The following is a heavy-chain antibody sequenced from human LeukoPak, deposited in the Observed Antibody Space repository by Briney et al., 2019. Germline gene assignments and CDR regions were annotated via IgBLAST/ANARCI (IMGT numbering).Heavy chain of an antibody. V-gene: IGHV1-8*03. Sequence: GASVKVSCKASGGTFSSYAISWVRQATGQGLERMGWMNPNSGNTGYAQKFQGRVTITRNTSISTAYMELSSLRSEDTAVYYCARGRRRVLRPYYYYYHMDVRGKGTTVTVSS. CDR3: ARGRRRVLRPYYYYYHMDV. CDR2: MNPNSGNT. D-gene: IGHD5-12*01. J-gene: IGHJ6*03. CDR1: GGTFSSYA.